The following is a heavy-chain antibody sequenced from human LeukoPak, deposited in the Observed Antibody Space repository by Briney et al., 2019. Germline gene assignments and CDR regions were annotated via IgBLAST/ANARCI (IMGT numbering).Heavy chain of an antibody. V-gene: IGHV3-7*01. Sequence: GGSLRLSCAASGFTFSSYWMSWVRQAPGKGLEWVANIKQDGSEKYYVDSVKGRFTISRDNTKNSLYLQMNSLRAEDTAVYYCARGVYDFWSGYYNHYYYYGMDVWGQGTTVIVSS. CDR3: ARGVYDFWSGYYNHYYYYGMDV. CDR2: IKQDGSEK. CDR1: GFTFSSYW. D-gene: IGHD3-3*01. J-gene: IGHJ6*02.